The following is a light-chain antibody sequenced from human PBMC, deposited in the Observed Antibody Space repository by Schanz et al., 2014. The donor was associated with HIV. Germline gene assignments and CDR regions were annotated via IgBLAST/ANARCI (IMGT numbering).Light chain of an antibody. J-gene: IGKJ1*01. CDR3: QQHATSPRP. CDR1: QSVSSNY. CDR2: GAS. V-gene: IGKV3-20*01. Sequence: EIVLTQSPGTLSLSPGERATLSCRASQSVSSNYLAWYQQKPGQAPRLLIYGASTRATDIPDRFSGGGSGTDFTLTISRLEPEDFAVYYCQQHATSPRPFGQGTKVEIK.